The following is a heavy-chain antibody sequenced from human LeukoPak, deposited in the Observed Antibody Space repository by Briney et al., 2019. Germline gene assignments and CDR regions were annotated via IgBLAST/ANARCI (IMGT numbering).Heavy chain of an antibody. D-gene: IGHD6-13*01. CDR2: ISGSSSYT. J-gene: IGHJ4*02. CDR1: GFTFDDYY. Sequence: GGSLRLSCAASGFTFDDYYMTWIRQAPGKGLEWVSYISGSSSYTNYVDSVKGRFTISRDNAKNSLYLQMNSLRAEDTAVYFCAKEGRSTTPGYWGQGTLVTVSS. V-gene: IGHV3-11*06. CDR3: AKEGRSTTPGY.